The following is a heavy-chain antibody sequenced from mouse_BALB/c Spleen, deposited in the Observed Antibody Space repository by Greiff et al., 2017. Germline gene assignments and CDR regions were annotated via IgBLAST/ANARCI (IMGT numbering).Heavy chain of an antibody. CDR2: IRNKANGYTT. V-gene: IGHV7-3*02. Sequence: EVKLVESGGGLVQPGGSLRLSCATSGFTFTDYYMSWVRQPPGKALEWLGFIRNKANGYTTEYSASVKGRFTISRDNSQSILYLQMNTLRAEDSATYYCARDYYGSSYEAFAYWGRGTLVTVSA. D-gene: IGHD1-1*01. CDR3: ARDYYGSSYEAFAY. J-gene: IGHJ3*01. CDR1: GFTFTDYY.